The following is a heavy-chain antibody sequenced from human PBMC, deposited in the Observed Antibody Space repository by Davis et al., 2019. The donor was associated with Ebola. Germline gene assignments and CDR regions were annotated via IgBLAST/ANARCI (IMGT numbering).Heavy chain of an antibody. CDR2: IRYDGSNK. D-gene: IGHD6-13*01. V-gene: IGHV3-30*02. CDR3: ARGGKGSSWGDY. J-gene: IGHJ4*02. CDR1: GFTFSSYG. Sequence: GESLKISCAASGFTFSSYGMHWVRQAPGKGLEWVAFIRYDGSNKYYADSVKGRFIISRDSAKNSLYLQMSSLRDEDTAVYYCARGGKGSSWGDYWGQGTPVTVSS.